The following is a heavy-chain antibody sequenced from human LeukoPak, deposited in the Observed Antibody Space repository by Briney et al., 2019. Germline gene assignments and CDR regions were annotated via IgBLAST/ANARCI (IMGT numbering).Heavy chain of an antibody. J-gene: IGHJ5*02. CDR1: GYTFTTYH. D-gene: IGHD6-19*01. V-gene: IGHV1-2*06. Sequence: ASVKVSCKASGYTFTTYHLHWVRQAPGQGLEWMGRIDPNSGDTNYAQKFQGRVTMTTDTSISTAYMDLSGLRSDDTAMYYCAREIRLGAGDWFDPWGQGTLVTVSS. CDR2: IDPNSGDT. CDR3: AREIRLGAGDWFDP.